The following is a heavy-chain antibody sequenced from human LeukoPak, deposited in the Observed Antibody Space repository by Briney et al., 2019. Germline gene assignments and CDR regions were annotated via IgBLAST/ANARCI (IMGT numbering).Heavy chain of an antibody. D-gene: IGHD3-10*01. J-gene: IGHJ4*02. CDR1: GFTFSSYW. CDR3: ARGRFGEQRIFDY. Sequence: GGSLRLSCAASGFTFSSYWMSWVRKAPGKGLELVANIKQDGSEKYYVDSVKGRFTISRDNAKNSLYLQMNSLRAEDTAVYYCARGRFGEQRIFDYWGQGTLVTVSS. CDR2: IKQDGSEK. V-gene: IGHV3-7*01.